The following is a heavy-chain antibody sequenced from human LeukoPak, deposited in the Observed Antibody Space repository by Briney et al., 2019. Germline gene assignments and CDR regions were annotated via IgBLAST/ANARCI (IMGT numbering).Heavy chain of an antibody. V-gene: IGHV4-4*07. D-gene: IGHD6-13*01. Sequence: SETLSLTCTVSGDSISNFFWNWIRQPAGKGLEWIGRIYTSENTNYNPSLKSRVTMSVDTSKNQISLKLSSVTAADTAVHFCARAYRSSWYANWFDPWGQGTLVTVSS. J-gene: IGHJ5*02. CDR3: ARAYRSSWYANWFDP. CDR1: GDSISNFF. CDR2: IYTSENT.